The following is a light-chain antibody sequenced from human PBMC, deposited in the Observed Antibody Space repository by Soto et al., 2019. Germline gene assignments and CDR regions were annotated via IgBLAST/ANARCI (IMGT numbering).Light chain of an antibody. V-gene: IGKV1-5*03. CDR2: LAS. J-gene: IGKJ1*01. Sequence: DIQMTQSPSTLSALVGDRVTITCRASQTISTSLAWYQQKPGKAPKLLIYLASTLQSGVPARFSGSGSATEFTLSISSLQPDDFTTYYCQQYGTSSRTFDQVTKVDIK. CDR1: QTISTS. CDR3: QQYGTSSRT.